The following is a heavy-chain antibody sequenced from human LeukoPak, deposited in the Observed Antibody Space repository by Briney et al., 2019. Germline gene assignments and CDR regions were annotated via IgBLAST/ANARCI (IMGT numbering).Heavy chain of an antibody. Sequence: SETLSLTCTVSGAPISNYYRSWIRQHAGKGLEWIGRVYTSGITNYNPSFRSRVTMAVDKSKNQLSLKLTSVTAADAAVYYCAGRDYWGQGTLVTVSS. CDR3: AGRDY. CDR2: VYTSGIT. CDR1: GAPISNYY. J-gene: IGHJ4*02. V-gene: IGHV4-4*07.